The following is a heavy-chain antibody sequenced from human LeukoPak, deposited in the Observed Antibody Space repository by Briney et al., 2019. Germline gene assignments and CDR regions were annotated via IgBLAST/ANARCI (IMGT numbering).Heavy chain of an antibody. CDR3: AREVHSVYCSSTCCYGIPDY. J-gene: IGHJ4*02. CDR2: MNPNSGNT. CDR1: GYTFTSYD. Sequence: EASVKVSCKASGYTFTSYDINWVRQATGQGLEWMGWMNPNSGNTGYAQKFQGRVTMTRNTSISTAYMELSSLRSEDTAVYYCAREVHSVYCSSTCCYGIPDYWGQGTLVTVSS. V-gene: IGHV1-8*01. D-gene: IGHD2-2*01.